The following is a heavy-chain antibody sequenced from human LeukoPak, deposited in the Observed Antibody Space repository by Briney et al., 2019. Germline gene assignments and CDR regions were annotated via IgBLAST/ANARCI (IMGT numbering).Heavy chain of an antibody. CDR1: GGSISSYY. V-gene: IGHV4-59*08. CDR3: VRQVVVVPAAARTLYYYMDV. CDR2: IYYSGST. J-gene: IGHJ6*03. D-gene: IGHD2-2*01. Sequence: SETLSLTCTVSGGSISSYYWSWIRQPPGKGLEWIGYIYYSGSTNYNPSLESRVTISLDTSKNQFSLKLSSVTAADTAVYYCVRQVVVVPAAARTLYYYMDVWGKGTTVTVSS.